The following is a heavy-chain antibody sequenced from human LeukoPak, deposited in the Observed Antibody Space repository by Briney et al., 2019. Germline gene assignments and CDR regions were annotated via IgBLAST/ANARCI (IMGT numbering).Heavy chain of an antibody. CDR2: ISYDGSNK. V-gene: IGHV3-30*18. CDR3: AKLSTAMADFDY. CDR1: GFTFSSYG. Sequence: PGGSLRLSCAASGFTFSSYGMHWVRQAPGKGLERVAVISYDGSNKYYADSVKGRFTISRDNSKNTLYLQMNSLRAEDTAVYYCAKLSTAMADFDYWGQGTLVTVSS. D-gene: IGHD5-18*01. J-gene: IGHJ4*02.